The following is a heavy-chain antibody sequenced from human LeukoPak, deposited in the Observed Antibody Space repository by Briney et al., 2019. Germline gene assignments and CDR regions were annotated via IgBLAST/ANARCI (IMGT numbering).Heavy chain of an antibody. Sequence: GGSLRLSCAASGFTFSSYAMHWVRQAPGKGLEWVAVISYDGSNKYYADSVKGRFTISRDNSKNTLYLQMNSLRAEDTAVYYCARDIISLGDGYNYDYWGQGTLVTVSS. V-gene: IGHV3-30*04. J-gene: IGHJ4*02. CDR2: ISYDGSNK. CDR1: GFTFSSYA. D-gene: IGHD5-24*01. CDR3: ARDIISLGDGYNYDY.